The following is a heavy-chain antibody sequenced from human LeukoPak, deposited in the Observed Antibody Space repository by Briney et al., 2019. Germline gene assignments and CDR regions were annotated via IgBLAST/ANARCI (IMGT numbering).Heavy chain of an antibody. CDR1: GFTFSSYS. CDR3: ARVAPGIAAAGINYYYGMDV. V-gene: IGHV3-21*01. J-gene: IGHJ6*02. D-gene: IGHD6-13*01. Sequence: GGSLTLSCAASGFTFSSYSMNWVRQAPGKGLEWVSSISSSSSYIYYADSVKGRFTISRDNAKNSLYLQMNSLRAEDTAVYYCARVAPGIAAAGINYYYGMDVWGQGTTVTVSS. CDR2: ISSSSSYI.